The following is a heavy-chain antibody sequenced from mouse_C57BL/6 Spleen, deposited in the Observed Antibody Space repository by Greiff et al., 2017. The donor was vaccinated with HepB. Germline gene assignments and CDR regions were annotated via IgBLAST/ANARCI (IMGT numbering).Heavy chain of an antibody. CDR3: ARSRGGNYWYFDV. Sequence: QVQLQQPGAELVRPGSSVKLSCKASGYTFTSYWMDWVKQRPGQGLEWIGNIYPSDSETHYNQKFKDKATLTVDKSSSTAYMQLSSLTSEDSAVYYCARSRGGNYWYFDVWGTGTTVTVSS. CDR2: IYPSDSET. V-gene: IGHV1-61*01. J-gene: IGHJ1*03. CDR1: GYTFTSYW. D-gene: IGHD1-1*02.